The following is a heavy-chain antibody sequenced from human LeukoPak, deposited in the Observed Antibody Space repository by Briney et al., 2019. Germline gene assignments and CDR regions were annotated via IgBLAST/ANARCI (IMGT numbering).Heavy chain of an antibody. Sequence: SETLSLTCTVSGGSISSSSYYWGWIRQPPGKGLEWIGSIYYSGSTYYNPSLKSRVTISVDTSKNQFSLKLSSVTAADTAVYYCASARRRDIVVVPAAAFDYWGQEPWSPSPQ. CDR1: GGSISSSSYY. V-gene: IGHV4-39*01. CDR2: IYYSGST. D-gene: IGHD2-2*01. J-gene: IGHJ4*01. CDR3: ASARRRDIVVVPAAAFDY.